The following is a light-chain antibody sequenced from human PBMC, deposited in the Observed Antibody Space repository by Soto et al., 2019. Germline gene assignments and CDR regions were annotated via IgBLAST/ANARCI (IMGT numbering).Light chain of an antibody. Sequence: DIQMTQSPSSLSASVGDRVTITCRASQSISSYFNWYQQKPGKATKLLIYAASSLQSGVPSRFSGSGSGTDFTLTISSLQPEDFATYYCQQSYSTPYTFGQRTKLEIK. CDR1: QSISSY. J-gene: IGKJ2*01. CDR2: AAS. CDR3: QQSYSTPYT. V-gene: IGKV1-39*01.